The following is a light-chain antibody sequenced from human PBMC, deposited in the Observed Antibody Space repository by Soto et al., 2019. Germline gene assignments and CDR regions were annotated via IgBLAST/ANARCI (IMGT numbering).Light chain of an antibody. J-gene: IGKJ1*01. CDR3: QEYYTYPWT. Sequence: DIQMTQSPSTLSASIGDRVTITCRASQSIGSWLAWYQQKPGKAPKFLIHKVSTLVSGVPSRFSGSGSGTEFTLTISSLQPDDFATYFCQEYYTYPWTFGQGTKVDIK. CDR2: KVS. V-gene: IGKV1-5*03. CDR1: QSIGSW.